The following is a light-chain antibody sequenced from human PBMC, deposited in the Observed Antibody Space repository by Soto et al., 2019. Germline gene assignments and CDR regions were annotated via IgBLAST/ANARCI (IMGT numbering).Light chain of an antibody. Sequence: DIQMTQSPSTLSASVGDRVTITCRASQSISIWLAWYQQKPGKAPNLLIYKASSLESGVPSRFSGSGSGTEFTLTISSLQPDDFATYYCQQYESYSVTFGQGTRLEIK. CDR1: QSISIW. V-gene: IGKV1-5*03. CDR2: KAS. CDR3: QQYESYSVT. J-gene: IGKJ5*01.